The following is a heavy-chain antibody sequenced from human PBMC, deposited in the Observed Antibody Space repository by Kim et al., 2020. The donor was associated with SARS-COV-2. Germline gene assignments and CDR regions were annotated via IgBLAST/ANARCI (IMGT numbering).Heavy chain of an antibody. CDR1: GYTFTSYG. D-gene: IGHD1-26*01. CDR3: ARTSPPGLYSGSYYNFDY. Sequence: ASVKVSCKASGYTFTSYGISWVRQAPGQGLEWMGWISAYNGNTNYAQKLQGRVTMTTDTSTSTAYMELRSLRSDDTAVYYCARTSPPGLYSGSYYNFDYWGQGTLVTVSS. J-gene: IGHJ4*02. V-gene: IGHV1-18*04. CDR2: ISAYNGNT.